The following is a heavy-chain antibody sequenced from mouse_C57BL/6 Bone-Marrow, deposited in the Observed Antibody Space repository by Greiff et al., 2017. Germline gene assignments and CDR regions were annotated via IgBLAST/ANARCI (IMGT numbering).Heavy chain of an antibody. Sequence: QVQLQQPGAELVRPGSSVKLSCKASGYTFTSYWMDWVKQRPGQGLEWIGNIYPSDSETHYNQKFKDKATLTVDKSSSTAYMQLSSLTSEDSAVYYCARGTKDYLDYWGQGTTLTVSS. J-gene: IGHJ2*01. CDR3: ARGTKDYLDY. CDR1: GYTFTSYW. CDR2: IYPSDSET. V-gene: IGHV1-61*01. D-gene: IGHD1-1*01.